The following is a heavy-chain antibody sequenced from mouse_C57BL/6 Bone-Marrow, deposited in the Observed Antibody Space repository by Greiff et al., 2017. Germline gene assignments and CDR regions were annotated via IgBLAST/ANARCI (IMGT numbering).Heavy chain of an antibody. J-gene: IGHJ3*01. CDR1: GYAFSSSW. CDR3: ARSELRLRIFAY. D-gene: IGHD3-2*02. Sequence: QVQLQQSGPELVKPGASVKISCKASGYAFSSSWMNWVKQRPGKGLEWIGRIYPGDGDTNYNGKFKGKATLTADKSSSTAYMQLSSLTSEDSAVYFCARSELRLRIFAYWGQGTLVSVSA. V-gene: IGHV1-82*01. CDR2: IYPGDGDT.